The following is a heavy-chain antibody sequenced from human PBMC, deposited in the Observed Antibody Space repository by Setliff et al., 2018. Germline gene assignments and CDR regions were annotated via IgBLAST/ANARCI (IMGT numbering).Heavy chain of an antibody. CDR2: ISRGGSTI. Sequence: GGSLRLSCAASGFTFSDYYMNWIRQAPGKGLEWVSYISRGGSTIYYADSVKGRFTISRDNAKNSLYLQMNSLRAEDTAVYYCARGSSGYYYVGYYFDYWGQGTLVTVSS. J-gene: IGHJ4*02. D-gene: IGHD3-22*01. CDR3: ARGSSGYYYVGYYFDY. V-gene: IGHV3-11*04. CDR1: GFTFSDYY.